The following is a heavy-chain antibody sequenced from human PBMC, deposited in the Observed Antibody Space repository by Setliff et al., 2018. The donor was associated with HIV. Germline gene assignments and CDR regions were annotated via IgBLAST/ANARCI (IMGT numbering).Heavy chain of an antibody. CDR1: GFSLSTSAEG. D-gene: IGHD3-16*01. J-gene: IGHJ4*02. Sequence: SGPTLVNPTQTLTLTCSFSGFSLSTSAEGVGWIRQPPGKALEWLALIYWDDDKRYSPSLKSRLTITKDTSKNQVVLTMTNMDPVDTATYFCARMGGDLTHFAYWGPGTLVTVSS. V-gene: IGHV2-5*02. CDR2: IYWDDDK. CDR3: ARMGGDLTHFAY.